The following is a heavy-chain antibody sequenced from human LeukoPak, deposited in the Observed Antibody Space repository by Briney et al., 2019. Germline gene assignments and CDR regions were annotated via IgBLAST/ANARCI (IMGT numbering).Heavy chain of an antibody. CDR2: IYYSGTT. Sequence: SETLSLTCTVSGGSISYYYWSWIRQSPGKGLEWIGYIYYSGTTNYNPSLKSRVAISVDTSKNQFSLQLRSVTAADTAVYYCAREDPQTTVPEGMDVWGQGTTVTVSS. J-gene: IGHJ6*02. CDR1: GGSISYYY. CDR3: AREDPQTTVPEGMDV. D-gene: IGHD4-17*01. V-gene: IGHV4-59*01.